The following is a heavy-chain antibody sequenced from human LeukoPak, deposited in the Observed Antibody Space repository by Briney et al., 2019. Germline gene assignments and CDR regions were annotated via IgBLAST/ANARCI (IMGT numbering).Heavy chain of an antibody. CDR1: GITFSSYG. D-gene: IGHD2-15*01. Sequence: RGCLRLSCAASGITFSSYGLHWVRQAPGKGQEYVSAISNNGGSTYYANSVKGRFTIFRDNSKNTLYLQMGSLRPEDMAVYYCARSGYCSGGTCYVDYWGQGTLVTVSS. CDR3: ARSGYCSGGTCYVDY. J-gene: IGHJ4*02. CDR2: ISNNGGST. V-gene: IGHV3-64*01.